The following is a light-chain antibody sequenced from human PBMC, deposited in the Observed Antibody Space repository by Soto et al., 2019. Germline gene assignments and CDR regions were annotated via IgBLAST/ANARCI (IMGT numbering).Light chain of an antibody. CDR2: GAS. V-gene: IGKV3-20*01. Sequence: EIVLTQSPGTLSLSPGERATLSCRASQSVSSSYLAWYQQKPGQAPRLLIYGASRRATGIPDRFSGSGSGTDCTLTISRLEPEDFAVYYCQQYGSSPPYTVGQGTKLEIK. J-gene: IGKJ2*01. CDR3: QQYGSSPPYT. CDR1: QSVSSSY.